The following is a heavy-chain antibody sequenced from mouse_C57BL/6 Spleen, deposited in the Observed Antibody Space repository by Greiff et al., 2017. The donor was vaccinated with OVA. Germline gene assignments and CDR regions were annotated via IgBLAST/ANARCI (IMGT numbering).Heavy chain of an antibody. CDR2: ISSGGDYT. D-gene: IGHD2-2*01. J-gene: IGHJ2*01. CDR1: GFTFSSYA. CDR3: TRGGYEGTSYFDY. Sequence: EVKLMESGEGLVKPGGSLKLSCAASGFTFSSYAMSWVRQTPEKRLEWVAYISSGGDYTYYADTVKGRFTISRDNARNTLYLQMSSLKSEDTAMYYCTRGGYEGTSYFDYWGQGTTLTVSS. V-gene: IGHV5-9-1*02.